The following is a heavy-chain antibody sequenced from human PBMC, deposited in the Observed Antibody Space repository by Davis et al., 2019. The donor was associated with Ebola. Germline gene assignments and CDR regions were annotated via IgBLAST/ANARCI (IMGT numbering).Heavy chain of an antibody. CDR2: INHSGST. D-gene: IGHD3-3*01. J-gene: IGHJ6*03. CDR1: GGPISSYY. CDR3: ARGSYDFWSGYYYMDV. Sequence: PSETLSLTCTVPGGPISSYYWSWIRQPPGKGLEWIGEINHSGSTNYNPSLNSRVTISVDTSKNQFSLKLSSVTAADTAVYYCARGSYDFWSGYYYMDVWGKGTTVTVSS. V-gene: IGHV4-34*01.